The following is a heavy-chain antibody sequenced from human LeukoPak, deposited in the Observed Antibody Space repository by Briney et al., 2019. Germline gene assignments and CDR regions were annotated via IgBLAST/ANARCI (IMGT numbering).Heavy chain of an antibody. D-gene: IGHD2-2*01. J-gene: IGHJ4*02. Sequence: SGPTVVNPTQTLTLTCAFCVFSLSSSGVGVCWIRKTQGEALEWLALIYWDDDTRYSPSLETRLTITKDTSKNQVVLRMTNMDPVDTATYYCAHRSSTRNFDYWGQGTLVTVSS. V-gene: IGHV2-5*02. CDR1: VFSLSSSGVG. CDR2: IYWDDDT. CDR3: AHRSSTRNFDY.